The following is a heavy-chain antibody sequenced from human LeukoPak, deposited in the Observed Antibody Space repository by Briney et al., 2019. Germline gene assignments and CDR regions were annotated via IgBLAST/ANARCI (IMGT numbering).Heavy chain of an antibody. J-gene: IGHJ6*04. CDR2: IRYDGTNK. CDR1: GFTFSNYG. V-gene: IGHV3-30*02. Sequence: GGSLRLSCAASGFTFSNYGMHWVRQAPGKGLEWVSFIRYDGTNKYYADSVKGRFTISRDNSKNTLYLQMNSLRAEDTAVFYCAKDLISWGKGTTVTISS. CDR3: AKDLIS.